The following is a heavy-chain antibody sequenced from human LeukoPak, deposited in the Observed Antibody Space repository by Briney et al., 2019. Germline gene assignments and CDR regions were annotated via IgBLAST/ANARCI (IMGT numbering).Heavy chain of an antibody. CDR2: ISAYNGNT. V-gene: IGHV1-18*01. J-gene: IGHJ6*02. CDR3: ARDPPAGTAYYYGMDV. CDR1: GYTFTSYG. Sequence: ASVKVSCKASGYTFTSYGISWVRQAPGQGLEWMGWISAYNGNTNYAQKLQGRVTMTTDTSTSTAYMELRSLRSDDTAVYYCARDPPAGTAYYYGMDVWGQGTTVTVSS. D-gene: IGHD6-13*01.